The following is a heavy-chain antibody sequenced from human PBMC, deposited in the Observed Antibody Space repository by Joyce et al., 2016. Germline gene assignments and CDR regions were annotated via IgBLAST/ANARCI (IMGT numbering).Heavy chain of an antibody. CDR2: STSTGSTR. Sequence: EVQLVESGGGLVQPGGSLRRSCAASGFRLNYYTMNWVRQAPGKGLEWISYSTSTGSTRFYADSVKDRFTISRDNAKNSLYLQMNSLRDEDTAVYYCTRRNGGNFFLDYWGQGTLVTVSS. D-gene: IGHD1-7*01. CDR1: GFRLNYYT. V-gene: IGHV3-48*02. CDR3: TRRNGGNFFLDY. J-gene: IGHJ4*02.